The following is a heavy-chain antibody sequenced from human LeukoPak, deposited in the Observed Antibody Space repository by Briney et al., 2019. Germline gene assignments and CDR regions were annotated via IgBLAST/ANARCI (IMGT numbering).Heavy chain of an antibody. V-gene: IGHV1-69*05. J-gene: IGHJ5*02. D-gene: IGHD2-15*01. CDR1: GGTFSSYA. Sequence: ASVKVSCKASGGTFSSYAISWVRQAPGQGLEWMGGIIPIFGTANYAQKFQGRVTITTDESTSTAYMELSSLRSEDTAVYYCASGGHYCSGGSCHTNWFDPWGQGTLVTASS. CDR2: IIPIFGTA. CDR3: ASGGHYCSGGSCHTNWFDP.